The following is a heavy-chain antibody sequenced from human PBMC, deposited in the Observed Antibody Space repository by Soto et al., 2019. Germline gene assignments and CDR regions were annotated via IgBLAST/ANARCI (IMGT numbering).Heavy chain of an antibody. CDR2: INGYIGKA. D-gene: IGHD3-16*01. CDR3: VRWDGFFGAGGVD. J-gene: IGHJ4*02. V-gene: IGHV1-18*01. Sequence: QVQLVQSVTELRKPGASVKLSCKASGYIFTKYYIAWVRQAPGHGLEWMGMINGYIGKANYGQDFRGRVIMTTDTSTNTASMDLRSLTSDDTGVYYCVRWDGFFGAGGVDWGQGNLVTVSS. CDR1: GYIFTKYY.